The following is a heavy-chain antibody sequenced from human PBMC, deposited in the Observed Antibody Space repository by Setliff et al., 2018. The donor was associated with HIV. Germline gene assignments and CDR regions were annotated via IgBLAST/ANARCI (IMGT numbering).Heavy chain of an antibody. CDR3: AIDMVGGWLRPMPDF. D-gene: IGHD2-2*01. V-gene: IGHV1-24*01. CDR1: GFTLREVS. J-gene: IGHJ4*02. Sequence: GASVKVSCKVSGFTLREVSMHWVRQAPGKGLEWMGYFDPEGGETVYAQKFQGRVTMTEDTSTNTAYMELSGLRSGDTAVYYCAIDMVGGWLRPMPDFWGQGALVTVSS. CDR2: FDPEGGET.